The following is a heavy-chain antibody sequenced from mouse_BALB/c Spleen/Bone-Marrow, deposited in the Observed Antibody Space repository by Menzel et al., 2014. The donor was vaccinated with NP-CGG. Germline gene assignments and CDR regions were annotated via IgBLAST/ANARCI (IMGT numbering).Heavy chain of an antibody. CDR2: IYPGNVNT. CDR3: AREANWNFDY. CDR1: GYTFTSYY. D-gene: IGHD4-1*01. Sequence: QVQLQQSGPELVKPGASVMISCKAAGYTFTSYYIHWVKQRPGQGLEWIGWIYPGNVNTKYNEKFKGKATLTADKSSSTAYIQLSSLTSEDSAVYFCAREANWNFDYWGQGTTLTVSS. V-gene: IGHV1S56*01. J-gene: IGHJ2*01.